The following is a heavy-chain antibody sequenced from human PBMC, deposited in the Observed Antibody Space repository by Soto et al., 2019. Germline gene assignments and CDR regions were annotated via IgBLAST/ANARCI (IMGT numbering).Heavy chain of an antibody. CDR3: TRDVNLNFFDY. V-gene: IGHV3-74*01. Sequence: GGPLTLSCASGRFPFSSYVMHWVRRAPGKGLVWVSRISHDGTVTSYADSVKGRFSVSRDNARSTLYLQMDSLRADDTGIYYCTRDVNLNFFDYWGQGT. CDR2: ISHDGTVT. J-gene: IGHJ4*02. CDR1: RFPFSSYV.